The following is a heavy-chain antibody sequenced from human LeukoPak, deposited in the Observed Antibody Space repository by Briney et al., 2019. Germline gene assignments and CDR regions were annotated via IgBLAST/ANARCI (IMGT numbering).Heavy chain of an antibody. CDR1: GGTFSSYA. J-gene: IGHJ4*02. D-gene: IGHD1-26*01. V-gene: IGHV1-69*04. CDR2: IIPILGIA. Sequence: ASVKVSCKASGGTFSSYAISWVRQAPGQGLEWMGRIIPILGIANYAQKFQGRVTITADKSTSTAYMELSSLRSEDTAVYYCARSTVVGALYYFDYWGQGTLVTVSS. CDR3: ARSTVVGALYYFDY.